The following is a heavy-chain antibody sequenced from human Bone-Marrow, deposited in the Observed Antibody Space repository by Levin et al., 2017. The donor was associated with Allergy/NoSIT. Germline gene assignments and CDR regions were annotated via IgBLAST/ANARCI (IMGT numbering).Heavy chain of an antibody. CDR3: ARVSAAGGTRLFDY. CDR1: GGSVTSGDYY. V-gene: IGHV4-61*08. J-gene: IGHJ4*02. CDR2: IHSSGST. Sequence: SETLSLTCSVSGGSVTSGDYYWSWIRKPPGKGLEWIGFIHSSGSTNYIPSLKSRVTMSHDTSKNQLSLSLTSVTAADTAIYYCARVSAAGGTRLFDYWGQGTLVTVPS. D-gene: IGHD6-13*01.